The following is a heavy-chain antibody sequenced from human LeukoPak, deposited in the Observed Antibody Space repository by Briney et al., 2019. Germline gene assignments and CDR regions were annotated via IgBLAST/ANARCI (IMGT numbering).Heavy chain of an antibody. D-gene: IGHD5-24*01. V-gene: IGHV1-46*01. Sequence: ASVKVSCKASGYTFTSYYMHGVRQAPGQGLEWMGIISPSGASTTYAQNFQGRVTMTRDMSTSTVYMELSSLKSEDTAVYYCAREIGPIQLHLWGSAFDYWGQGTLVTVSS. CDR1: GYTFTSYY. CDR2: ISPSGAST. J-gene: IGHJ4*02. CDR3: AREIGPIQLHLWGSAFDY.